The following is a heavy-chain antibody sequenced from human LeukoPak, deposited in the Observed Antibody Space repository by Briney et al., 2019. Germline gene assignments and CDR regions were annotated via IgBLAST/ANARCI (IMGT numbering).Heavy chain of an antibody. CDR1: GYSFTSYW. V-gene: IGHV5-51*01. Sequence: GESLKIPCKGSGYSFTSYWIGWVRQMPGKGLEWMGIIYPGDSDTRYSPSFQGQVTLSDDKSISTAYLQWSSLKASDTAMYYCARRDGSGSYSPFFDYWGQGTLVTVSS. D-gene: IGHD3-10*01. J-gene: IGHJ4*02. CDR2: IYPGDSDT. CDR3: ARRDGSGSYSPFFDY.